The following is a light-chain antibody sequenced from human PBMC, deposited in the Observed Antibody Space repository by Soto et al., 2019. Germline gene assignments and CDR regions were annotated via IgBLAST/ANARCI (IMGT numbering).Light chain of an antibody. CDR2: TAS. CDR3: QQYGSSIT. CDR1: QTIISY. J-gene: IGKJ5*01. Sequence: DIQMTQSPSSLSASVGDRVTITCRASQTIISYLNWYQQKPGKAPKLLIYTASSLESGVPSRFTGSGSGTDFTLTISSLEPEDFAVYYCQQYGSSITFSQGTRLEIK. V-gene: IGKV1-39*01.